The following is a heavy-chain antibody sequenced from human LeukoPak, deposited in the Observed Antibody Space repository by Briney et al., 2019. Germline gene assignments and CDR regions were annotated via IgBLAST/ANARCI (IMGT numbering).Heavy chain of an antibody. J-gene: IGHJ6*03. V-gene: IGHV4-34*01. CDR2: INHSGST. CDR3: ARSPRFEYSSSSLRYYYYYYYMDV. CDR1: GGSFSGYY. D-gene: IGHD6-6*01. Sequence: PSETLSLTCAVYGGSFSGYYWSWIRQPPGKGLEWIGEINHSGSTNYNPSLKSRVTISVDTSKNQFSLKLSSVTAADTAVYYCARSPRFEYSSSSLRYYYYYYYMDVWGKGTTVTVSS.